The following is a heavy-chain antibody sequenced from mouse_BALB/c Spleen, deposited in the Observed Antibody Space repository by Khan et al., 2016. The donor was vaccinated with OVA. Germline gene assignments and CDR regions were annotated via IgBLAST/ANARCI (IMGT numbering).Heavy chain of an antibody. CDR1: GFTFSTYG. CDR2: VSTGGHYT. D-gene: IGHD1-1*01. J-gene: IGHJ3*01. V-gene: IGHV5-6*01. CDR3: ARLAYYYDSEGFAS. Sequence: EVQLVESGGDVVKPGGSLKLSCAASGFTFSTYGMSWVRETPDKRLEWVATVSTGGHYTYYPDTVKGRFTISRDNAKNTLYLQRSSLKAADTAIFCCARLAYYYDSEGFASWGQGTLVTVSA.